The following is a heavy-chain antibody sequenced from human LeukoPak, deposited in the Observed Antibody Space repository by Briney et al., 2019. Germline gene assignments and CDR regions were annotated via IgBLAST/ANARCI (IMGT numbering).Heavy chain of an antibody. J-gene: IGHJ4*02. V-gene: IGHV1-8*01. D-gene: IGHD5-18*01. CDR2: NPNSGNT. CDR3: ARAPQGGGYSYGFDC. Sequence: NPNSGNTGYAQKFQGRVTMTRNTSISTAYMELSSLRSEDTAVYYCARAPQGGGYSYGFDCWGQGTLVTVSS.